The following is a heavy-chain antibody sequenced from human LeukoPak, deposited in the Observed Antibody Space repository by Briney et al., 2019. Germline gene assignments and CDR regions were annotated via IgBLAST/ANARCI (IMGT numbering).Heavy chain of an antibody. D-gene: IGHD6-19*01. CDR3: AREGGWGGFDY. J-gene: IGHJ4*02. CDR2: ISSNSSTI. V-gene: IGHV3-48*04. Sequence: GGFMRLCCAASEFTFSSYSMNWVRQAPGKGLEWVSYISSNSSTIYFANSVKGRFTISRDNAKNPLYLQMNRLRAEDTAVYYCAREGGWGGFDYWGQGTLVTVSS. CDR1: EFTFSSYS.